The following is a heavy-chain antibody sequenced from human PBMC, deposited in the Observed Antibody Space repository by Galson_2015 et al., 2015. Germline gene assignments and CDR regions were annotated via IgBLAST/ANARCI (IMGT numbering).Heavy chain of an antibody. V-gene: IGHV3-9*01. CDR3: TRRRGSGWPFDY. CDR2: ISLNSGDI. CDR1: GFTFDEYA. D-gene: IGHD6-19*01. Sequence: SLRLSCAASGFTFDEYAMHWVRQAPGKGLEWVSGISLNSGDIIYTDSVKGRFTISRDNAKISLYLQMNSLRPEDTALYYCTRRRGSGWPFDYWGQGALVTVSS. J-gene: IGHJ4*02.